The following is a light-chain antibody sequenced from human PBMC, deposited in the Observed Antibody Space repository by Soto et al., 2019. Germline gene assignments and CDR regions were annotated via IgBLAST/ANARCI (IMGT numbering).Light chain of an antibody. J-gene: IGKJ5*01. CDR3: HPSANWPT. Sequence: EIVLTQSPATLSLSPGERATLSCRASQSIGNYLGWYQQKPGQAPRLLIYDASNRATGIPARFSGSGSGTDFTLTISSLEHEDFAIYYWHPSANWPTFGQGTRLDIK. CDR1: QSIGNY. V-gene: IGKV3-11*01. CDR2: DAS.